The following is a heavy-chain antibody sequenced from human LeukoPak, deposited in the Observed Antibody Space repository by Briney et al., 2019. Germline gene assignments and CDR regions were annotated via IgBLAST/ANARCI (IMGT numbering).Heavy chain of an antibody. CDR2: IYYSGST. CDR3: ARGLPGYGDYGFYC. D-gene: IGHD4-17*01. CDR1: GGSVSSGSYY. J-gene: IGHJ4*02. V-gene: IGHV4-61*01. Sequence: SETLSLTCTVSGGSVSSGSYYWSWIRQPPGKGLEWIGYIYYSGSTNYNPSLKSRVTISVDTSKSQFSLKLSSVTAADTAVYYCARGLPGYGDYGFYCWGQGTLVTVSS.